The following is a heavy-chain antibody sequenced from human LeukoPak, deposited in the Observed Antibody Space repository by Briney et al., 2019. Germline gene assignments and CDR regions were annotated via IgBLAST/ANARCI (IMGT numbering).Heavy chain of an antibody. CDR3: ARAYYYETSGYYHTHFDY. D-gene: IGHD3-22*01. CDR1: GFTFSIYS. CDR2: ISSSSTTI. V-gene: IGHV3-48*01. J-gene: IGHJ4*02. Sequence: GGSLRLSCAASGFTFSIYSMNWVRQAPGKGLEWVSYISSSSTTIYDADSVKGRFTISRDNAKNSLYLQMNSLRAEDTAVYYCARAYYYETSGYYHTHFDYWGQGALVTVSS.